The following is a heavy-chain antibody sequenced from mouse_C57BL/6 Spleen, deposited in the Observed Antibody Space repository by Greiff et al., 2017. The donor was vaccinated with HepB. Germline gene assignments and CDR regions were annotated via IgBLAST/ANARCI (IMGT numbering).Heavy chain of an antibody. Sequence: EVKVEESGGGLVKPGGSLKLSCAASGFTFSSYAMSWVRQTPEKRLEWVATISDGGSYTYYPDNVKGRFTISRDNAKNNLYLQMSHLKSEDTAMYYCARDLGVTTTWFAYWGQGTLVTVSA. CDR1: GFTFSSYA. V-gene: IGHV5-4*01. D-gene: IGHD2-2*01. J-gene: IGHJ3*01. CDR2: ISDGGSYT. CDR3: ARDLGVTTTWFAY.